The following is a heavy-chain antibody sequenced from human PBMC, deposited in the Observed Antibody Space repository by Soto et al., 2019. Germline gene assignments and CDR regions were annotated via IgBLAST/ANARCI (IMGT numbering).Heavy chain of an antibody. D-gene: IGHD3-3*02. CDR2: IIPIFPKP. Sequence: QVQLVQSGAEVKKPGSSVTVSCKASGGTFGNSAISWVRQAPGQGLEWMGGIIPIFPKPDYAQKFQGRVTITEDESTSTAYMELKSLRSEDTAVYYCARDKDRQQLGGNYYYGIDVWGQGTTVTVSS. CDR3: ARDKDRQQLGGNYYYGIDV. V-gene: IGHV1-69*12. CDR1: GGTFGNSA. J-gene: IGHJ6*02.